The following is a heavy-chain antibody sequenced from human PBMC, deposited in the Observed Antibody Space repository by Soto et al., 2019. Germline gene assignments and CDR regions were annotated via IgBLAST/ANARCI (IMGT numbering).Heavy chain of an antibody. D-gene: IGHD2-15*01. CDR2: LSWDRSTV. CDR3: AVSSPDIVVLPSSIYFTS. CDR1: GSSSDPFT. J-gene: IGHJ4*02. Sequence: GGSLRLSCVASGSSSDPFTMHWVRELPGKGLEWVAGLSWDRSTVAYADSVQGRFTISRDHAKNSVDLLMDSLRPDDTALYFCAVSSPDIVVLPSSIYFTSWGLGTLVTVSS. V-gene: IGHV3-9*02.